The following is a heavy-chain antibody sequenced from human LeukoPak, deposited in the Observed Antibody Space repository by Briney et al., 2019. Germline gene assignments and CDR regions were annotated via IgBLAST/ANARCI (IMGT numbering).Heavy chain of an antibody. CDR2: IYHSGST. Sequence: SGTLSLTCAVSGGSISSSDWWSWVRQPPGKGLEWIGEIYHSGSTNYNPSLKSRVTISVDKSKNQFSLKLSSVTAADTAVYYCARYTHKDCSGGSCYPEYYFDYWGQGTLVTVSS. CDR3: ARYTHKDCSGGSCYPEYYFDY. J-gene: IGHJ4*02. V-gene: IGHV4-4*02. CDR1: GGSISSSDW. D-gene: IGHD2-15*01.